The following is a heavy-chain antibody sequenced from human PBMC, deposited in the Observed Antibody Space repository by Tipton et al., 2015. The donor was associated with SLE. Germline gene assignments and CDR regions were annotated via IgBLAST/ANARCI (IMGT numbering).Heavy chain of an antibody. CDR1: GYSISSGYY. J-gene: IGHJ4*02. CDR3: ARHAGYSSGLRY. D-gene: IGHD6-25*01. CDR2: IYHSGST. V-gene: IGHV4-38-2*02. Sequence: TLSLTCTVSGYSISSGYYWGWIRQPPGKGLEWIGSIYHSGSTYYNPSLKSRVTISVDTSKNQFSLKLSSVTAADTAVYYCARHAGYSSGLRYWGQGTLVTVSS.